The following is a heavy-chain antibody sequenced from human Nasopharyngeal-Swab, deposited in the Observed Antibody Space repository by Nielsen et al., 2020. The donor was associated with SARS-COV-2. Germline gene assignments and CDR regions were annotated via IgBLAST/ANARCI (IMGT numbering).Heavy chain of an antibody. CDR2: ISAYNGNT. Sequence: ASVKVSCKASGYTFTSYGISWVRQDPGQGLEWMGWISAYNGNTNYAQKLQGRVTMTTDTSTSTAYMELRSLRSDDTAVYYCARDRVADTLQDDAFDIWGQGTMVTVSS. J-gene: IGHJ3*02. CDR1: GYTFTSYG. V-gene: IGHV1-18*01. CDR3: ARDRVADTLQDDAFDI. D-gene: IGHD1-26*01.